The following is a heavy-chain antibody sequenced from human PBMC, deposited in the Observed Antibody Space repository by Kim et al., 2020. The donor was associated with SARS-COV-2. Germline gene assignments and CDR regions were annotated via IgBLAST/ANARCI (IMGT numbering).Heavy chain of an antibody. V-gene: IGHV4-39*01. CDR2: INYSGNT. Sequence: SETLSLTCTVSGDSISRSSNYWGWIRQLPGKGLEWIGSINYSGNTYYNRSLKSRVTISVDTSKNQFSLKMRSVTAADTAVYYCARLVSENSAVEYWGQGTLVTVSS. J-gene: IGHJ4*02. CDR3: ARLVSENSAVEY. CDR1: GDSISRSSNY.